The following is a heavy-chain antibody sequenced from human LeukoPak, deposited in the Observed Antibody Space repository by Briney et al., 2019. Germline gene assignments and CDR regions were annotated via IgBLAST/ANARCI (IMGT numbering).Heavy chain of an antibody. CDR3: ARAPHVLLWFGELGGAFDI. V-gene: IGHV1-8*01. Sequence: ASVNVSCKASGYTFTSYDINWVRQATGQGLEWMGWMNPNSGNTGYAQKFQGRVTMTRNTSISTAYMELSSLRSEDTAVYYCARAPHVLLWFGELGGAFDIWGQGTMVTVSS. D-gene: IGHD3-10*01. CDR1: GYTFTSYD. CDR2: MNPNSGNT. J-gene: IGHJ3*02.